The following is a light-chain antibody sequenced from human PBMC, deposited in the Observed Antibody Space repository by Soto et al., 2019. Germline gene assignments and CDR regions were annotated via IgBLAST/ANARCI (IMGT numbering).Light chain of an antibody. V-gene: IGKV3-20*01. CDR1: QTIANNY. J-gene: IGKJ1*01. Sequence: EAALTQSPGTLSLSPGARATLSCRASQTIANNYLTWYQQKPGQAPRVLIYDASTRATGIPDRFSGSGSGTDFTLTISRLEPEDFAVYYCQQYGTSPWTFGQGTKVEI. CDR3: QQYGTSPWT. CDR2: DAS.